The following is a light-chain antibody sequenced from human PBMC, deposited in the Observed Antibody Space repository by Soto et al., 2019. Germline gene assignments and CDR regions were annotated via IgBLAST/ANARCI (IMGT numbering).Light chain of an antibody. CDR2: EAS. CDR1: QAIRND. J-gene: IGKJ1*01. Sequence: IQMTQSPPFLSASVVDRFTITFRASQAIRNDLAWYQHKPGQAPKLLIYEASKLQSGVPSRFSASGSVRDFTLTITSLQPEDSATYYCQQYYDFRTFGQGTKVDIK. CDR3: QQYYDFRT. V-gene: IGKV1-6*02.